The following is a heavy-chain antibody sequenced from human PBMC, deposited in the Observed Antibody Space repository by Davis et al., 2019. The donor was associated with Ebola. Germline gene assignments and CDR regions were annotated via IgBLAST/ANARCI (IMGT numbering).Heavy chain of an antibody. Sequence: GGSLRLSCKGSGSSFTSYWIGWVRQMPGKGLEWMGIIYPGDSDTRYSPSFQGHVTISVDKSINTVYLQWSSLMASDTAMYYCTRGHGWTDYWGQGTLVTVSS. J-gene: IGHJ4*02. CDR2: IYPGDSDT. CDR1: GSSFTSYW. CDR3: TRGHGWTDY. D-gene: IGHD2-15*01. V-gene: IGHV5-51*01.